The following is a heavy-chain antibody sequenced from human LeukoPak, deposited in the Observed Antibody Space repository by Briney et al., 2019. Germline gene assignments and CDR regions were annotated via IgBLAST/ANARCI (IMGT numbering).Heavy chain of an antibody. J-gene: IGHJ4*02. CDR3: TTVDLWFGELTFDY. CDR1: GFTFSNAW. CDR2: IKSKTDGGTT. Sequence: GGSLRLSCAASGFTFSNAWMSWVRQAPGKGLEWVGRIKSKTDGGTTDYAAPVKGRFTISRDDSKNTLYLQMNSLKTEDTAVYYCTTVDLWFGELTFDYWGQGTLVTVSS. V-gene: IGHV3-15*01. D-gene: IGHD3-10*01.